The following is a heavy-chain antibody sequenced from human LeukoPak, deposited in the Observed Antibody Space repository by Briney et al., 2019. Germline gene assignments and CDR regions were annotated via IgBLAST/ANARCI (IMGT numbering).Heavy chain of an antibody. Sequence: GGSLRLSCAASGFAVSSNYMRWVRQAPGKGREWVSFIYSGGNTYYADSVKGRFTISRDNSKNTLYLQMSSLRAEDTAVYYCVKTPPDYYDSSGYYFDYWGQGTLVTVSS. J-gene: IGHJ4*02. CDR2: IYSGGNT. CDR3: VKTPPDYYDSSGYYFDY. V-gene: IGHV3-66*01. CDR1: GFAVSSNY. D-gene: IGHD3-22*01.